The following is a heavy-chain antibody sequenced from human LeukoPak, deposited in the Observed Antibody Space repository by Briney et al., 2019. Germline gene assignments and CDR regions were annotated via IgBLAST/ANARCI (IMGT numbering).Heavy chain of an antibody. CDR1: GFTFSGSS. CDR2: IRSTTNNYAT. CDR3: TCDSGWYSPDY. J-gene: IGHJ4*02. Sequence: GGSLKLSCTASGFTFSGSSMHWVRQASGKGLEWVGLIRSTTNNYATAYAASVRGRFTISRDDSKDTAYLQMNSLKTEDTAVYYCTCDSGWYSPDYWGQGTLVTVS. D-gene: IGHD6-19*01. V-gene: IGHV3-73*01.